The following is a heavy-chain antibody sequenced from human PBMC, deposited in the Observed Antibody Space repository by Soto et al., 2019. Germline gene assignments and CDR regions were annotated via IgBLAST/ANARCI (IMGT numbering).Heavy chain of an antibody. CDR3: ARSQGGSSSLDIYYYYYYGMDV. J-gene: IGHJ6*02. CDR1: GGTFSTYA. CDR2: VIPIFGTP. V-gene: IGHV1-69*01. Sequence: QVQLVQSGAEVKKPGSSVKVSCKAPGGTFSTYAISWVRQAPGQGLDWMGGVIPIFGTPKYAQKFQGRGTITADESTSTGYMELRSLRSEDTAVYYCARSQGGSSSLDIYYYYYYGMDVWGQGTTVTVSS. D-gene: IGHD2-15*01.